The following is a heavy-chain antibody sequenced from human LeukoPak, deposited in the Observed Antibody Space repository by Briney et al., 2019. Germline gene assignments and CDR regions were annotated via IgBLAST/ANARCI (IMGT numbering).Heavy chain of an antibody. D-gene: IGHD3-22*01. Sequence: ASVKVSCKASGYTFTGYYMHWVRQVPGQGLEWMGWINPNSGGTNYAQKFQGRVTMTRDTSISTAYMELSRLRSDDTAVYYCAREYDSSGYSYYGMDVWGQGTTVTVSS. J-gene: IGHJ6*02. V-gene: IGHV1-2*02. CDR3: AREYDSSGYSYYGMDV. CDR1: GYTFTGYY. CDR2: INPNSGGT.